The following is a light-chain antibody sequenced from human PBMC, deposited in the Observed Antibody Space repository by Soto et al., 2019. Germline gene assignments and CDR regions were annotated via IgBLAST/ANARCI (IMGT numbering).Light chain of an antibody. V-gene: IGKV1-33*01. CDR2: DAS. CDR1: QSISKD. J-gene: IGKJ5*01. Sequence: DIQMTQSPSSLSASVGDRVTITCRASQSISKDLNWYQQKPGEAPMLLIYDASTLQGGVPSRFSGAVSGTDFTLTISNLQPEDIATYYCQQYDNFPRAINFGQGTRLEIK. CDR3: QQYDNFPRAIN.